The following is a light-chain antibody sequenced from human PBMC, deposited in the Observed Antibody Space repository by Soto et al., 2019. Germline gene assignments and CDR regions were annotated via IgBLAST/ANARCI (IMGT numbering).Light chain of an antibody. CDR3: CSYAGSYTWV. CDR1: SSDVGGYNY. J-gene: IGLJ3*02. Sequence: QSALTQPRSVSGSPGQSVTISCTGTSSDVGGYNYVSWYQQHPGKAPKLTIYDVSKRPSGVPDHFSGSKSGNTASLTISGLQAEDEADYYCCSYAGSYTWVFGGGTKLTVL. V-gene: IGLV2-11*01. CDR2: DVS.